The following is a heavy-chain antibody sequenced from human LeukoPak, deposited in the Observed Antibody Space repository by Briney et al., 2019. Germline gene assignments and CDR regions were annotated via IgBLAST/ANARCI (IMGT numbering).Heavy chain of an antibody. CDR1: RYGFTSYW. Sequence: GVALQISSQGFRYGFTSYWIGWARPVTGKGREWRGSIHSRDSDTRNSPSFQGQVTISADKSISTAYLQWSSLKASDTAMYYCARLVVRDVYYFGYWGQGTLVTVSS. J-gene: IGHJ4*02. CDR3: ARLVVRDVYYFGY. V-gene: IGHV5-51*01. CDR2: IHSRDSDT. D-gene: IGHD2-21*02.